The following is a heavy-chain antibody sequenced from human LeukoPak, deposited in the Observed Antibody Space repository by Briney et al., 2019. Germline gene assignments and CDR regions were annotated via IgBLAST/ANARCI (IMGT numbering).Heavy chain of an antibody. CDR2: IYTGGSA. CDR1: GAFSSSYY. V-gene: IGHV4-4*07. Sequence: PSETLSLTCSVSGAFSSSYYWTWIRQPAGKGLDWIGRIYTGGSANYNPSLRSRVNISVDKSKNQFSLKLSSVTAADTAVYYCARGCSSTSCYFSGGNWFDPWAREPWSSSPQ. CDR3: ARGCSSTSCYFSGGNWFDP. D-gene: IGHD2-2*01. J-gene: IGHJ5*02.